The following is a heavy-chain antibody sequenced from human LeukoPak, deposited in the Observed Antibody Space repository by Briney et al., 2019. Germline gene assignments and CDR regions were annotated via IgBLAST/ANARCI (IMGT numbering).Heavy chain of an antibody. CDR3: ARVVHYYDSSGYYYYYGMDV. CDR2: TYYRSKWYN. J-gene: IGHJ6*02. CDR1: GDSVSSNSAA. V-gene: IGHV6-1*01. D-gene: IGHD3-22*01. Sequence: SQTLSLTCAISGDSVSSNSAAWNWIRQSPSRSLEWLGRTYYRSKWYNDYAVSVKSRITINPGTSKNQFSLQLNSVTPEDTAVYYCARVVHYYDSSGYYYYYGMDVWGQGTTVTVSS.